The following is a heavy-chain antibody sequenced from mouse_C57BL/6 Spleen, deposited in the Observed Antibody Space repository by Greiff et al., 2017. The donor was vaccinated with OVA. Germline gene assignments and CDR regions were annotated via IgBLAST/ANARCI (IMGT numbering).Heavy chain of an antibody. D-gene: IGHD1-2*01. J-gene: IGHJ2*01. V-gene: IGHV1-64*01. Sequence: VQLQQPGAELVKPGASVKLSCKASGYTFTSYWMHWVKQRPGQGLEWIGMIHPNSGSTNYNEKFKSKATLTVDKSSSTAYMHLSSLTSEDSAVYYCARVGIRGYYFDYWGQGTTLTVSS. CDR1: GYTFTSYW. CDR3: ARVGIRGYYFDY. CDR2: IHPNSGST.